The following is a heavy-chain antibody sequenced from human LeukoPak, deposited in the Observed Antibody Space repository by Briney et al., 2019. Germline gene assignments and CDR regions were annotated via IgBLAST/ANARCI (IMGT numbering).Heavy chain of an antibody. CDR2: IYYSRST. D-gene: IGHD3-16*02. J-gene: IGHJ4*02. CDR1: GGSISSGGYY. Sequence: SETLSLTCTVSGGSISSGGYYWSWIRQHPGKGLEWIGYIYYSRSTYYNPSLKSRVTISVDTSKNQFSLKLSSVTAADTAVYYCARAMITFGGVIVMLDYWGQGTLVTVSS. V-gene: IGHV4-31*03. CDR3: ARAMITFGGVIVMLDY.